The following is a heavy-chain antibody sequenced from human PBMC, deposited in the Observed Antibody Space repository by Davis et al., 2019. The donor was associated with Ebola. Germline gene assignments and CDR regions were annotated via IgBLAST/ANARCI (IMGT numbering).Heavy chain of an antibody. CDR1: GFTFSSYS. CDR2: ISGRSDYI. J-gene: IGHJ3*01. V-gene: IGHV3-21*04. D-gene: IGHD6-13*01. CDR3: ARDLSWYHAFDV. Sequence: GESLKISCAASGFTFSSYSMNWVRQAPGKGLEWVSSISGRSDYIYYVDSVKGRFTISRDNAKNSLYLQMNSLRAEDTAVYYCARDLSWYHAFDVWGQGTMVTVSS.